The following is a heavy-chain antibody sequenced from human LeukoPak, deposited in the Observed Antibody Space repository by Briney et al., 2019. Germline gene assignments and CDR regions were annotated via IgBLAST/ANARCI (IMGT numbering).Heavy chain of an antibody. D-gene: IGHD6-13*01. CDR1: GYTFTGYY. CDR2: INPNSGGT. Sequence: ASVKVSCKASGYTFTGYYMHWVRQAPGQGLEWMGWINPNSGGTNYAQKFQGRITMTRDTSISTAYMELSRLRSEDTAVYYCARGSSSSWYGNYYYYMDVWGKGTTVTISS. J-gene: IGHJ6*03. V-gene: IGHV1-2*02. CDR3: ARGSSSSWYGNYYYYMDV.